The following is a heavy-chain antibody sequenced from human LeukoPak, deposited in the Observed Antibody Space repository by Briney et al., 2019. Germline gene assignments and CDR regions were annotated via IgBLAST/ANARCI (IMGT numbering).Heavy chain of an antibody. CDR3: ARGKGYSYGIDY. CDR1: GGSISSGEHY. J-gene: IGHJ4*02. CDR2: IYNSGST. D-gene: IGHD5-18*01. Sequence: SQTLSLTCTVSGGSISSGEHYWSWIRQAPGKGLEWIGHIYNSGSTHYNPSLKSRVTISSDTSKNQFSLELSSVTAADTAVYYCARGKGYSYGIDYWGQGTLVTVSS. V-gene: IGHV4-30-4*01.